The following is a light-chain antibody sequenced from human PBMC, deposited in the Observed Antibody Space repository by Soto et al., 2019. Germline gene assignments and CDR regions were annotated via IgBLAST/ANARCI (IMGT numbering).Light chain of an antibody. CDR3: QQYGSSGT. V-gene: IGKV3-20*01. CDR2: GAS. Sequence: EIVLTQSPGTLSLSLGERATLSCRASQSVSNTYLAWYQQKPGQAPRIIIYGASNRATGISDRFSGSGSGTDLTLTISRLEPEDFAVYYCQQYGSSGTFGQGTRWIS. CDR1: QSVSNTY. J-gene: IGKJ1*01.